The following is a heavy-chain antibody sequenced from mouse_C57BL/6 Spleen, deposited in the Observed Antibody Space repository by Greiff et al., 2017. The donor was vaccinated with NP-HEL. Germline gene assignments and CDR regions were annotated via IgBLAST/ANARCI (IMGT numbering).Heavy chain of an antibody. D-gene: IGHD2-3*01. CDR1: GYSITSGYD. CDR3: ARDRDGYPAWFAY. J-gene: IGHJ3*01. V-gene: IGHV3-1*01. CDR2: ISYSGST. Sequence: EVKLVESGPGMVKPSQSLSLTCTVTGYSITSGYDWHWIRHFPGNKLEWMGYISYSGSTNYNPSLKSRISITHDTSKNHFFLKLNSVTTEDTATYYCARDRDGYPAWFAYWGQGTLVTVSA.